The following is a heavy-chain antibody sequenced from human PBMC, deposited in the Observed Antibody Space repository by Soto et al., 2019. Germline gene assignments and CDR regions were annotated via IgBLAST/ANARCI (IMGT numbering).Heavy chain of an antibody. V-gene: IGHV1-18*01. CDR1: GYTFTSHG. Sequence: QVQLVQSGGEVRKPGASVKVSCKASGYTFTSHGISWVRQAPGQGLEWMGWISAYNGDTNYAQKLQGRVTVTTDRSKSPAYKELRSLSSDDTAVYYRASFVRASNIDYYHYMDVWGRGTTVTVSS. D-gene: IGHD3-10*01. CDR3: ASFVRASNIDYYHYMDV. CDR2: ISAYNGDT. J-gene: IGHJ6*03.